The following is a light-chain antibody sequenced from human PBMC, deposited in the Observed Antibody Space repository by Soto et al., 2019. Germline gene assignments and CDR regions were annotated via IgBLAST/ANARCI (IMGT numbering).Light chain of an antibody. CDR1: QNIIRY. J-gene: IGKJ1*01. Sequence: DIQMTQSPSSLSASVGDRVTITCRASQNIIRYINWYQQKPGQAPKLLLDSTSRLQYWVPSRFSGSGSGTDFTLTISGLQPKDFATYHCQQSYNIPWTFGQGTKVEIK. CDR2: STS. CDR3: QQSYNIPWT. V-gene: IGKV1-39*01.